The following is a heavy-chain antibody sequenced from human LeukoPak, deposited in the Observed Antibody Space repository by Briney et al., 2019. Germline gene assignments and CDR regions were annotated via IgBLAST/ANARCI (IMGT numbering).Heavy chain of an antibody. CDR3: ARRPLYDFWSGYSFDP. CDR1: GGSISRGDYH. Sequence: SDPLSLICTVSGGSISRGDYHWRRIRQPPGKGLEWIGYIYYSESTYYNTSLKSRVTISVDTSKNQFSLKLSSVTAADTAVYYCARRPLYDFWSGYSFDPWGQGTLVTVSS. V-gene: IGHV4-30-4*02. J-gene: IGHJ5*02. D-gene: IGHD3-3*01. CDR2: IYYSEST.